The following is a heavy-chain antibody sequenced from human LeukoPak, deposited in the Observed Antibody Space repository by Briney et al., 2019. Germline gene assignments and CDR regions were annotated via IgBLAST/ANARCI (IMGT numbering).Heavy chain of an antibody. CDR2: IFPGDSDT. J-gene: IGHJ4*02. CDR3: ARLPLVSSGWYNVDH. D-gene: IGHD6-19*01. Sequence: GESLKISCKTSGYSFTTYWVAWVRQMPGKGLEWMGVIFPGDSDTRYSPSFQGHVTISADKSFSTAYLQWSSLKASDAAIYFCARLPLVSSGWYNVDHWGQGTLVTASS. V-gene: IGHV5-51*01. CDR1: GYSFTTYW.